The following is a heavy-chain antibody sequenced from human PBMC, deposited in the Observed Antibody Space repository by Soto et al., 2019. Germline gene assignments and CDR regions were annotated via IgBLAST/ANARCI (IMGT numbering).Heavy chain of an antibody. Sequence: AAVVTSQASGYKFPNQDLSRVRRDNRQGLEWMGMISAYNGDTNYAQNLQGRVTLTTDTSTSTAYMELRSLRSDDTAVYYCASGVDTSGYSVGDAFDIWGPGTM. CDR2: ISAYNGDT. D-gene: IGHD3-22*01. V-gene: IGHV1-18*01. CDR1: GYKFPNQD. J-gene: IGHJ3*02. CDR3: ASGVDTSGYSVGDAFDI.